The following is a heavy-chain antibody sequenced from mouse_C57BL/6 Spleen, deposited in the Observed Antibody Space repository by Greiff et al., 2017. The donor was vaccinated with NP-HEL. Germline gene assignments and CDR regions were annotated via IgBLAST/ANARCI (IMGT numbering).Heavy chain of an antibody. CDR3: ARSGLLRFAY. Sequence: DVMLVESGGGLVKPGGSLKLSCAASGFTFSDYGMHWVRQAPEQGLEWVAYISSGSSTIYYADTVKGRFTISRDNAKNTLFLQMTSLRSEDTAMYYCARSGLLRFAYWGQGTLVTVSA. D-gene: IGHD1-1*01. V-gene: IGHV5-17*01. CDR1: GFTFSDYG. CDR2: ISSGSSTI. J-gene: IGHJ3*01.